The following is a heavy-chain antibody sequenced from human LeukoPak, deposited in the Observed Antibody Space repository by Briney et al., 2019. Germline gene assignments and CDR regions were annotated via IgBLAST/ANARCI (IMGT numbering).Heavy chain of an antibody. D-gene: IGHD1-14*01. V-gene: IGHV1-18*01. CDR2: VRPQSHTT. CDR3: AKGQGMYY. Sequence: ASVKVSCKASGYTFNNYFISWVRQAPGQGLGSVGWVRPQSHTTHYAEKVQGRVTMTTDTSTTTIYMELRSLRSDGTAVYFCAKGQGMYYWGQGTPVTVSS. J-gene: IGHJ4*02. CDR1: GYTFNNYF.